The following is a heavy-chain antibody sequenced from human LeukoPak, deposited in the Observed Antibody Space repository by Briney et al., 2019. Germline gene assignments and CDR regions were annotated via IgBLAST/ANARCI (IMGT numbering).Heavy chain of an antibody. J-gene: IGHJ3*02. D-gene: IGHD6-13*01. V-gene: IGHV3-9*01. Sequence: GGSLRLSCAASGFAFADYAMRWVRQAPGKGRGWGSGISWNSGSIGYADSVKGRFTISRDNAKNSLYLQMNSLRAEDTALYYCAKGAAAALGYAFDIWGQGTMVTVSS. CDR1: GFAFADYA. CDR3: AKGAAAALGYAFDI. CDR2: ISWNSGSI.